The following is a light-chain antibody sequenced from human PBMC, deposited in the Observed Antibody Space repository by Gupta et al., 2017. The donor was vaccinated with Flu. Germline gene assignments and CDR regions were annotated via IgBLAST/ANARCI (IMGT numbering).Light chain of an antibody. V-gene: IGLV2-11*01. CDR1: SSDVGGYNY. Sequence: QSALTQPRSVSGSPGQSVTISCTGTSSDVGGYNYVSWYQQHPGKAPKLMIYDVSKRPSGVPGRFSGSKSGDTASLTISGLQAEDEADYYCCSYGGIKTYVVFGGGTKLTVL. J-gene: IGLJ2*01. CDR2: DVS. CDR3: CSYGGIKTYVV.